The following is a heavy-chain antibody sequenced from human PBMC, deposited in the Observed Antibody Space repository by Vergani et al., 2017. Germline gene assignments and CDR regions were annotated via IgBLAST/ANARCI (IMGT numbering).Heavy chain of an antibody. CDR1: GGTFSSYA. CDR3: ARESPGMEYRV. Sequence: QVQLVQSGAEVKKPGSSVKVSCKASGGTFSSYAISWVRQAPGQGLEWMGGINPNSGGTNYAQKFQGRVTMTRDTSISTAYMELSRLRSDDTAVYYCARESPGMEYRVWGQGTLVTVSS. V-gene: IGHV1-2*02. D-gene: IGHD6-6*01. CDR2: INPNSGGT. J-gene: IGHJ4*02.